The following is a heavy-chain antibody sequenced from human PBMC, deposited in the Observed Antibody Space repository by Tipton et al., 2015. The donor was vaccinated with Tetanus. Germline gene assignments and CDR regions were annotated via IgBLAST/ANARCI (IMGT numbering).Heavy chain of an antibody. CDR2: IYYSGST. Sequence: TLSLTCTVSGDSIRGGGYYWTWIRQHPGKGLEWIGYIYYSGSTNYNPSLKSRVTISVDTSKNQFSLKLSSVTAADTAVYYCARGGIAAAGGGLDYWGQGTLVTVSS. V-gene: IGHV4-61*08. J-gene: IGHJ4*02. CDR3: ARGGIAAAGGGLDY. D-gene: IGHD6-13*01. CDR1: GDSIRGGGYY.